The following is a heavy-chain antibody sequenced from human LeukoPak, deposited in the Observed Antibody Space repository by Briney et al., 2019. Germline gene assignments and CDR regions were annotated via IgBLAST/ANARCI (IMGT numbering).Heavy chain of an antibody. V-gene: IGHV4-4*02. J-gene: IGHJ4*02. D-gene: IGHD4-17*01. CDR3: ARDGIYGETADY. Sequence: SETLSLTCAVSGGSISSNDWWSWVRQPPGKGLEWIGEIYHSGSTNYNPSLKSRVTMSVDTSKNQFSLKLSSVTAADTAVYYCARDGIYGETADYWGQGTLVTVSS. CDR2: IYHSGST. CDR1: GGSISSNDW.